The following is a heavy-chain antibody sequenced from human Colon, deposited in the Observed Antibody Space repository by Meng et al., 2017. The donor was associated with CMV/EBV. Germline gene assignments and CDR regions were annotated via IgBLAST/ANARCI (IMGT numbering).Heavy chain of an antibody. V-gene: IGHV1-2*02. J-gene: IGHJ4*02. CDR1: GYTFTGYY. D-gene: IGHD2-15*01. CDR2: LNPSSGDT. CDR3: ARDPYCSGSSCSPD. Sequence: SGYTFTGYYIHWVREAAGQGLEWMGWLNPSSGDTKYAQKFQGRVTMTRDTSISTAYMELSRLRSDDAAVYYCARDPYCSGSSCSPDWGQGTLVTVSS.